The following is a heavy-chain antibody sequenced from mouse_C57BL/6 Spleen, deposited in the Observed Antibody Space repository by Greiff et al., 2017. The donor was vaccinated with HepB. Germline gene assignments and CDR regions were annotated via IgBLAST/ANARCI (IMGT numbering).Heavy chain of an antibody. V-gene: IGHV1-42*01. J-gene: IGHJ3*01. CDR2: INPSTGGT. D-gene: IGHD2-4*01. CDR3: ARGGLRRVLIAY. CDR1: GYSFTGYY. Sequence: VQLQQSGPELVKPGASVKISCKASGYSFTGYYMNWVKQSPEKSLEWIGEINPSTGGTTYNQKFKAKATLTVDKSSSTAYMQLKSLTSEDSAVYYCARGGLRRVLIAYWGQGTLVTVSA.